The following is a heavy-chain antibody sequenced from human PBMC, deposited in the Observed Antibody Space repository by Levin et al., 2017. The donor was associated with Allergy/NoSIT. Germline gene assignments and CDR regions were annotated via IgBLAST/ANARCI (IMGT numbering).Heavy chain of an antibody. D-gene: IGHD3-22*01. J-gene: IGHJ4*02. V-gene: IGHV4-4*07. Sequence: PSETLSLTCTVSGGSINNYYWSWIRQPAGKGLEWIGRIYTTGDTNYNPSLRSRVRMSVDTSKKQFSLKLSAVTAADTAGYYCATGSGPVDYESNGFWDYWGQGTLVTVSS. CDR1: GGSINNYY. CDR3: ATGSGPVDYESNGFWDY. CDR2: IYTTGDT.